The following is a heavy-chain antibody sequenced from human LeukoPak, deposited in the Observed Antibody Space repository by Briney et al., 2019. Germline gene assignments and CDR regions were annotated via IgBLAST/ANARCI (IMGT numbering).Heavy chain of an antibody. CDR3: VREARGYHYTYFDY. CDR2: VSAGHHA. CDR1: GFTLGGHD. V-gene: IGHV3-13*01. Sequence: AGGSLRLSCAASGFTLGGHDMHWVRQTTGDGLEWVAAVSAGHHAFYAGSVKGRFSVSREDAKNSLYLQMNSLRAGDTAVYYCVREARGYHYTYFDYWGQGSLVTVSS. D-gene: IGHD5-18*01. J-gene: IGHJ4*02.